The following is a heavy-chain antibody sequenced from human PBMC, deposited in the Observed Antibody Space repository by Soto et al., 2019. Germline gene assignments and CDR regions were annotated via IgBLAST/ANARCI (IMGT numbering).Heavy chain of an antibody. J-gene: IGHJ4*02. CDR1: GFTFSSYG. D-gene: IGHD3-10*01. V-gene: IGHV3-33*01. CDR2: IWYDGSNK. Sequence: GGSLRLSCAASGFTFSSYGMHWVRQAPGKGLEWVAVIWYDGSNKYYADSVKGRFTISRDNSKNTLYLQMNSLRAEDTAVYYCARPYYYGSGSYYNPPHYWGQGTLVTVSS. CDR3: ARPYYYGSGSYYNPPHY.